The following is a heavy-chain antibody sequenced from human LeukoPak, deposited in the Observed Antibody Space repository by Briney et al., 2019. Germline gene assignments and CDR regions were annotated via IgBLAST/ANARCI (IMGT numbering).Heavy chain of an antibody. CDR3: ARVVAGTMVYYYCMDV. CDR1: GYTFTSYG. CDR2: ISAYNGNT. Sequence: ASVKVSCKASGYTFTSYGISWVRQAPGQGLEWMGWISAYNGNTNYAQKLQGRVTMTTDTSTSTAYMELRSLRSDDTAVYYCARVVAGTMVYYYCMDVWGKGTTVTVSS. D-gene: IGHD6-19*01. J-gene: IGHJ6*03. V-gene: IGHV1-18*01.